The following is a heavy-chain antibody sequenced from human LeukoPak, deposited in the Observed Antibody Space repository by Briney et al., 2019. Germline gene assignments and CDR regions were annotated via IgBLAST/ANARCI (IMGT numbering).Heavy chain of an antibody. D-gene: IGHD6-6*01. CDR1: GFTFSSYW. J-gene: IGHJ4*02. V-gene: IGHV3-74*01. Sequence: PGGSLRLSCAASGFTFSSYWMHWVRQAPGKGLVWVSRINSDGSSTTYADSVKGRFTISRDNAKNTLYLQMNSLRAEDTAVYYCARLYISSLGLDYWGQGILVTVSS. CDR3: ARLYISSLGLDY. CDR2: INSDGSST.